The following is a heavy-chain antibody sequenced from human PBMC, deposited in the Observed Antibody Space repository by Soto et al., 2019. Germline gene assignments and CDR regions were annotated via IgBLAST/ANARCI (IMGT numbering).Heavy chain of an antibody. J-gene: IGHJ4*02. CDR2: INHSGST. D-gene: IGHD6-6*01. CDR3: ARGGIAARILDY. Sequence: LSLTCVGYGGSFSGYFWSWIRQPPGKGLEWIGEINHSGSTNYNPSLKSRVTISIDTSKNQFSLKLSSVTAADTAVYYCARGGIAARILDYWSQGTLVTVSS. CDR1: GGSFSGYF. V-gene: IGHV4-34*01.